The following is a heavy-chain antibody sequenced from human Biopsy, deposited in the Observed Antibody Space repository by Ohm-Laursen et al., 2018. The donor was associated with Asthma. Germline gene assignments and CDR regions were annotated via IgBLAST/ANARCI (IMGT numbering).Heavy chain of an antibody. J-gene: IGHJ4*02. CDR1: GFTFSNYG. Sequence: SLRLSCSATGFTFSNYGMHWVRQAPGKGLDWVAVISFDGSNKDFADSVKGRFTISRDNSRNTLHLEMNSLRAEDTAVYFCAKEVFPGWELRRGPDSWGQGTLVTVSS. D-gene: IGHD1-26*01. CDR3: AKEVFPGWELRRGPDS. V-gene: IGHV3-30*18. CDR2: ISFDGSNK.